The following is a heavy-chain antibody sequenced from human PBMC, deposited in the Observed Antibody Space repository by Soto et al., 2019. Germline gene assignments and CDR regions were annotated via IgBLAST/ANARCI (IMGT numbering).Heavy chain of an antibody. CDR1: GHSISSNIYY. Sequence: SDTLSLTCIISGHSISSNIYYWTWLRQPPGEGLEWIGSIHNSGSTHYNPSLRSRVTISVGTSKNQFSLSLSSVTAADTAVYYCARQTDCTVVTHCHVDYWGQGTRVTVS. D-gene: IGHD2-21*02. CDR3: ARQTDCTVVTHCHVDY. CDR2: IHNSGST. J-gene: IGHJ4*02. V-gene: IGHV4-39*01.